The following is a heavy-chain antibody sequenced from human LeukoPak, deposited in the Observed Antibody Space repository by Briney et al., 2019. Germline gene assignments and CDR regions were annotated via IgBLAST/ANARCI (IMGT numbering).Heavy chain of an antibody. CDR1: GGSFSGYY. CDR3: ASRPRGYSGYVLFDY. D-gene: IGHD5-12*01. CDR2: INHSGST. J-gene: IGHJ4*02. Sequence: SSETLSLTCAVYGGSFSGYYWSWIRQPPGKGREWIGEINHSGSTNYNPSLKSRVTILVVTSKNQFSLKLSSVTAADTAVYDCASRPRGYSGYVLFDYWGQGTLVTVSS. V-gene: IGHV4-34*01.